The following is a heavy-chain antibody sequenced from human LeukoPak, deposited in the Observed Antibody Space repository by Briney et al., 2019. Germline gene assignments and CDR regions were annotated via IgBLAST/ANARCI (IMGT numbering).Heavy chain of an antibody. CDR1: GFTFSSYE. D-gene: IGHD3-10*01. Sequence: PGGSLRLSCAASGFTFSSYEMNWVRQAPGKGLEWVSYISSSGSTIYYADSVKGRFTISRDNAKNSLYLQMNSLRADDTAVYYCARGSHGSGSYYVSPFDYWGQGTLVTVSS. J-gene: IGHJ4*02. CDR2: ISSSGSTI. V-gene: IGHV3-48*03. CDR3: ARGSHGSGSYYVSPFDY.